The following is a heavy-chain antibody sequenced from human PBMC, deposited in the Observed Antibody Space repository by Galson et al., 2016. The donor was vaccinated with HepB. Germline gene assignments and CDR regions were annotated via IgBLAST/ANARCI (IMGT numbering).Heavy chain of an antibody. CDR2: ISGRGSST. Sequence: SLRLSCAGSGFTFSSYAMSWVRQAPGKGLEWVSVISGRGSSTYYADSVKGRFTISRDNSKNTLFLHMNSLRAEDTAIYYCAKVYCSGANCPAGSYYFDYWGRGILVTVSS. V-gene: IGHV3-23*01. D-gene: IGHD2-15*01. J-gene: IGHJ4*02. CDR3: AKVYCSGANCPAGSYYFDY. CDR1: GFTFSSYA.